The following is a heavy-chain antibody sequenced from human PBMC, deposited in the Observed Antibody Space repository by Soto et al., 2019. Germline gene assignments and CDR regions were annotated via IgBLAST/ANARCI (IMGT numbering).Heavy chain of an antibody. J-gene: IGHJ4*02. V-gene: IGHV3-23*01. CDR1: GFTFISYA. CDR2: ISGSGGST. Sequence: LRLSCAASGFTFISYAMSWVRQAPGKGLEWVSAISGSGGSTYYADSVKGRFTISRDNSKNTLYLQMNSLRAEDTAVYYCAKDVTMVRGVIIDYWGQGTLVTVSS. CDR3: AKDVTMVRGVIIDY. D-gene: IGHD3-10*01.